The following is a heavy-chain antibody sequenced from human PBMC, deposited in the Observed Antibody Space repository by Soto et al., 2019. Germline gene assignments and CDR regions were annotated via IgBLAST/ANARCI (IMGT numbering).Heavy chain of an antibody. J-gene: IGHJ5*02. CDR1: GFAFDDYV. Sequence: LRLSCAASGFAFDDYVMHWVRQPPGRGLEWVSGITWNGGTIRYVDSVKGRFTISRDNAENSLYLHMNSLRPEDTAVYYCAKGGSAALIAPSGRDNWFDPWGQGTQVTVSS. V-gene: IGHV3-9*01. CDR2: ITWNGGTI. CDR3: AKGGSAALIAPSGRDNWFDP. D-gene: IGHD6-13*01.